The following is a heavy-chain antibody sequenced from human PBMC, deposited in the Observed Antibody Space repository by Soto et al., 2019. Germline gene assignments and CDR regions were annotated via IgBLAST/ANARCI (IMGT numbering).Heavy chain of an antibody. CDR2: VYYSGST. J-gene: IGHJ4*02. Sequence: QVQLQESGPGLVKPSQTLSLTCTVSGGSISSGGYYWSWIRQHPGKGLEWIGYVYYSGSTYYNPSLKSRVTISVDTSKNQISLKLSSVTAADTAVDYCAREEGIAAAGSIDYWGQGTLVTVSS. CDR1: GGSISSGGYY. D-gene: IGHD6-13*01. V-gene: IGHV4-31*02. CDR3: AREEGIAAAGSIDY.